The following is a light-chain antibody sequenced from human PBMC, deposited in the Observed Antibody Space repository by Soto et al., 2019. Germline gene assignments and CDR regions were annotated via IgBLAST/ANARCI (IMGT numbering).Light chain of an antibody. Sequence: QSVLTQPPSASGTPGQRVTISCSGSSSNIGRNYVYWYQQVPGTAPKLLIYRNNQRPSGVPDRFSGSKSGTSASLAISGLWSDDEADYYCAAWDHSLSGNYVFGTGTKVTVL. CDR2: RNN. CDR1: SSNIGRNY. V-gene: IGLV1-47*03. J-gene: IGLJ1*01. CDR3: AAWDHSLSGNYV.